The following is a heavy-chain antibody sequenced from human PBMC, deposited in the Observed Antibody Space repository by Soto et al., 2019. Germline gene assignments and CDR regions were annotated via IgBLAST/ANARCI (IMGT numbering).Heavy chain of an antibody. CDR1: GFTFSEYS. CDR2: ISSDGDIT. D-gene: IGHD3-9*01. CDR3: VKVSTFYDILTGYYSTNFFDP. V-gene: IGHV3-64D*06. J-gene: IGHJ5*02. Sequence: PGGSLRLSCSASGFTFSEYSMHWVRRAPGKGLQYVSTISSDGDITYYADSVKGRFTISRDNSKNTLHLQMNSLRPEDTAVYYCVKVSTFYDILTGYYSTNFFDPWGQGTLVTVSS.